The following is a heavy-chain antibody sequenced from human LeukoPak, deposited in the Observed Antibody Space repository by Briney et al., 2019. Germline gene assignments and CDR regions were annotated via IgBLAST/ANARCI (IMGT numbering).Heavy chain of an antibody. J-gene: IGHJ4*02. CDR3: AKKEQYYDSSGYYLRGAYFDY. Sequence: GGSLRLSCAASGFTFSSYAMYWVRQAPGKGLEWVSAISGSGGSTYYADSVKGRFTISRDNSKNTLYLQMNSLRAEDTAVYYCAKKEQYYDSSGYYLRGAYFDYWGQGTLVTVSS. CDR1: GFTFSSYA. D-gene: IGHD3-22*01. V-gene: IGHV3-23*01. CDR2: ISGSGGST.